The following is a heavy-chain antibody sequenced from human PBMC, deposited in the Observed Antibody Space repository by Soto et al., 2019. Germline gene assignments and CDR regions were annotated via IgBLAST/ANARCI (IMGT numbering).Heavy chain of an antibody. Sequence: QVQLGQSGAEVKRPGSSVKVSCKASGGIFSSYAIRWLRQAPGQGLEWMGAVIPVLGQAYYAQNLQDRVTITADESSRTAYMELSSLRSEDTAVYFCARVGGVGAPPGADYWGQGALVTVSS. CDR3: ARVGGVGAPPGADY. CDR1: GGIFSSYA. CDR2: VIPVLGQA. V-gene: IGHV1-69*01. D-gene: IGHD1-26*01. J-gene: IGHJ4*02.